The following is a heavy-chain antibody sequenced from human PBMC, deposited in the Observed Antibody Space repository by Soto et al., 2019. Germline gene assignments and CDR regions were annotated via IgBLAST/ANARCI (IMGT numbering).Heavy chain of an antibody. D-gene: IGHD6-13*01. J-gene: IGHJ4*02. V-gene: IGHV2-5*01. CDR2: GG. CDR1: VFSLSTSGRT. Sequence: QITLKESGPTLVKPTETLTLTCSVSVFSLSTSGRTLGWIRQPPGKAPEWLALGGQYSPSLQSRVTFTKDTSKNQVVLTLTDMDPADTATYYCTLRQDSSRGPIYWGQGILVTVSS. CDR3: TLRQDSSRGPIY.